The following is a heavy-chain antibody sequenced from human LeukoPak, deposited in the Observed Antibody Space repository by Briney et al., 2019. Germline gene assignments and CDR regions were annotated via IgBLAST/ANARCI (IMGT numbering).Heavy chain of an antibody. V-gene: IGHV4-59*01. Sequence: SETLSLTCTVSGGSTSSYYWSRIRQPPGKGLEWIGNVHNSGTTNYNPSLKSRVTILLDRAKNQFSLKLTSMTAADTAVYFCAVGPNHYYFDDWGQGTLVTVSS. CDR1: GGSTSSYY. CDR2: VHNSGTT. D-gene: IGHD1-14*01. CDR3: AVGPNHYYFDD. J-gene: IGHJ4*02.